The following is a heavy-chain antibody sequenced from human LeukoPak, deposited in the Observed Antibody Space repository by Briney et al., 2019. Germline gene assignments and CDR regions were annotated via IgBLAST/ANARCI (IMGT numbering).Heavy chain of an antibody. CDR3: ARGGLVPAAISGQYNWFDP. D-gene: IGHD2-2*02. CDR2: IYYSGST. Sequence: PSQTLSLTCTVSGGSISSGGYYWSWIRQHPGKGLEWIGYIYYSGSTYYNPSLKSRVTISVDTSKNQFSPKLSSVTAADTAVYYCARGGLVPAAISGQYNWFDPWGQGTLVTVSS. CDR1: GGSISSGGYY. V-gene: IGHV4-31*03. J-gene: IGHJ5*02.